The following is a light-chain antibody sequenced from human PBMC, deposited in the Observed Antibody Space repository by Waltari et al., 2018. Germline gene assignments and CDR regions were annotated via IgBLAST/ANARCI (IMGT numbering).Light chain of an antibody. CDR1: HNILDSSNNKHH. Sequence: DIVMTQSPDSLAVSLGERATINRTFIHNILDSSNNKHHLAWYRQRPGQPPQVVIYWAFSRESGVPDRFTGAGSGTDFTLTISSLQADDVAVYYCQQYYTTPFTFGQGTKLEIK. CDR2: WAF. CDR3: QQYYTTPFT. J-gene: IGKJ2*01. V-gene: IGKV4-1*01.